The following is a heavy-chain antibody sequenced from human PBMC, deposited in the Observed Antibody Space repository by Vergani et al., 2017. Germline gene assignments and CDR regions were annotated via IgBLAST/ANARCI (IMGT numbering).Heavy chain of an antibody. CDR3: ARVRIQLWGDLDY. Sequence: QVQLVQSGAEVKKPGASVKVSCKASGYTFTGYYMHWVRQAPGQGLEWMGWINPNSGGTNYAQQFQGRVTMTRDTSISTAYMELSRLRADDTAVYYCARVRIQLWGDLDYWGQGTLVTVSS. CDR2: INPNSGGT. CDR1: GYTFTGYY. D-gene: IGHD5-18*01. J-gene: IGHJ4*02. V-gene: IGHV1-2*02.